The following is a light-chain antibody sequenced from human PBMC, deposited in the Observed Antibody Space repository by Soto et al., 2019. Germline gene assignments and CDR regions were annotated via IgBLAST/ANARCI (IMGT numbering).Light chain of an antibody. CDR1: QSVSSSY. CDR3: QQYGSSLLT. Sequence: DIVLTQSPGTLSLSPGERGTLSCRASQSVSSSYLAWYQQKPGQAPRLLIYGASSRATGITDRFSGSGSGTDFTLTISRLEPEDFAVYYCQQYGSSLLTVGEGTKVDIK. V-gene: IGKV3-20*01. CDR2: GAS. J-gene: IGKJ4*01.